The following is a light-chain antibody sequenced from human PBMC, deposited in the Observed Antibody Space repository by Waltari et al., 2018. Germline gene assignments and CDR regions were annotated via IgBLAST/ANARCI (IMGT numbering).Light chain of an antibody. CDR2: DVS. CDR1: SSDVSGYNY. V-gene: IGLV2-14*03. Sequence: QSALTQPASVSGSPGQSITVSCTGTSSDVSGYNYVSWYQQHPDKAPKLMIYDVSNRPSGVSSRCSGSKSGNTASLTISGLQVEDEADYYCSSYTSSSIVVFGGGTKLTVL. CDR3: SSYTSSSIVV. J-gene: IGLJ2*01.